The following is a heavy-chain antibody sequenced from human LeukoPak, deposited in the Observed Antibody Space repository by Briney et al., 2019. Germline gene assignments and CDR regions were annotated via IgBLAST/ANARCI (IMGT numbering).Heavy chain of an antibody. D-gene: IGHD3-16*02. J-gene: IGHJ5*02. V-gene: IGHV3-48*01. CDR2: ITSSSSTI. CDR3: ARNLYTQGAYYDYVWGSYRYNWFDP. CDR1: GFTFSSYS. Sequence: GGSLRLSCAASGFTFSSYSMNWVRQAPGKGLEWVSYITSSSSTIYYADSEKGRFTISRDNAKNSLYLQMNSLRAEDTAVYYCARNLYTQGAYYDYVWGSYRYNWFDPWGQGTLVTVSS.